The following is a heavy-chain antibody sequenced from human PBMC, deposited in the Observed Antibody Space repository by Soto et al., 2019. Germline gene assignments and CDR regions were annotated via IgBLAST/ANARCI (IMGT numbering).Heavy chain of an antibody. D-gene: IGHD4-4*01. CDR3: ARGATHDYSIIGWFDP. CDR1: GGSISSGGYY. CDR2: IYYSGST. J-gene: IGHJ5*02. V-gene: IGHV4-31*03. Sequence: QVQLQESGPGLVKPSQTLSLTCTVSGGSISSGGYYWSWIRQHPGKGLEWIGYIYYSGSTYYNPSLESRVTISVDTSKNQFSLKLSSVTAADTAVYYCARGATHDYSIIGWFDPWGQGTLVTVSS.